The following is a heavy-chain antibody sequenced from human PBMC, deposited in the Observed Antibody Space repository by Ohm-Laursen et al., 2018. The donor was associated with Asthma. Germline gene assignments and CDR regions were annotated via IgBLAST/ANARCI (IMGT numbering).Heavy chain of an antibody. CDR3: ARDPPPSCSSSINCYFIDY. D-gene: IGHD2-2*01. CDR1: GYTFSSYG. J-gene: IGHJ4*02. Sequence: GASVKVSCKSSGYTFSSYGISWVRQAPGQGLEWMGWIGACNGDTNYAQRLQGRVTMTTDTSTSTAYMELRSLRSDDTAVYYCARDPPPSCSSSINCYFIDYWGQGTLVTVSS. CDR2: IGACNGDT. V-gene: IGHV1-18*01.